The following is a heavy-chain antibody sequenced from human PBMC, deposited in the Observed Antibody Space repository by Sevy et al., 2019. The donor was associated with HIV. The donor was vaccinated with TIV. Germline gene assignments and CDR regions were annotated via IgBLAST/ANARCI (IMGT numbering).Heavy chain of an antibody. D-gene: IGHD5-18*01. CDR3: TGSLGSSLPPV. CDR1: GFTFGDFA. Sequence: GGSLRLSCIASGFTFGDFAMSWVRQAPGKGLEWVGFIRSKAYGGTTEYATSVKGRFTISRDNSKSMAYLQMNSLKTEDTAVYYCTGSLGSSLPPVWGQGTVVTVSS. V-gene: IGHV3-49*04. CDR2: IRSKAYGGTT. J-gene: IGHJ3*01.